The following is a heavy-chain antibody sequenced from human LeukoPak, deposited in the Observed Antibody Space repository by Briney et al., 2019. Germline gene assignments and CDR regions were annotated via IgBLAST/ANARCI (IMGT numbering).Heavy chain of an antibody. CDR3: AREGSRDFWSGPVYYFDY. J-gene: IGHJ4*02. CDR2: IYTSGST. CDR1: GGSISSYY. Sequence: SETLSLTCTVSGGSISSYYWSWIRQPAGKGLEWIGRIYTSGSTNYNPSLKSRVTMSVDTSKNQFSLRLSSVTAADTAVYYCAREGSRDFWSGPVYYFDYWGQGTLVTVSS. D-gene: IGHD3-3*01. V-gene: IGHV4-4*07.